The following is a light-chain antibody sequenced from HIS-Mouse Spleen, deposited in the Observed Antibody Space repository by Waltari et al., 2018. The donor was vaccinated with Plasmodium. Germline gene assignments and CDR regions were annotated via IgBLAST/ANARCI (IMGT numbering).Light chain of an antibody. CDR1: ALPKKY. CDR2: EDS. J-gene: IGLJ3*02. CDR3: YSTDSSGNHRV. Sequence: SYELTQPPSVSVSPGQTARNTCAGDALPKKYAYWDQQQSGQAPVLVIYEDSKRPSGIPERFSGSSSGTMATLTISGAQVEDEADYYCYSTDSSGNHRVFGGGTKLTVL. V-gene: IGLV3-10*01.